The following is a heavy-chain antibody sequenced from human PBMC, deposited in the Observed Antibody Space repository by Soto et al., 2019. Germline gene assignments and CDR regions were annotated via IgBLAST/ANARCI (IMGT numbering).Heavy chain of an antibody. CDR2: INPSGGST. CDR1: GYTFTSYY. V-gene: IGHV1-46*01. Sequence: ASVKVSCKASGYTFTSYYTHWVRQAPGQGLEWMGIINPSGGSTSYAQKFQGRVTMTRDTSTSTVYMELSSLRSEDTAVYYCARDSERITMIVVVTAFDYWGQGTVVTVSS. D-gene: IGHD3-22*01. CDR3: ARDSERITMIVVVTAFDY. J-gene: IGHJ4*02.